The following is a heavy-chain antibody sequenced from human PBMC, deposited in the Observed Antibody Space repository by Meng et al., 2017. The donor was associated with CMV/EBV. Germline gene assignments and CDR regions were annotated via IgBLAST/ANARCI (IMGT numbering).Heavy chain of an antibody. D-gene: IGHD6-19*01. Sequence: SETLSLTCAVYGGSFSGYYWSWIRQPPGKGLEWIEEINHSGSTNYNPSLKSRVTISVDTSKNQFSLKLSSVTAADTAVYYCARGSLSVSAVDYWGQGTLVTVSS. CDR3: ARGSLSVSAVDY. V-gene: IGHV4-34*01. CDR2: INHSGST. J-gene: IGHJ4*02. CDR1: GGSFSGYY.